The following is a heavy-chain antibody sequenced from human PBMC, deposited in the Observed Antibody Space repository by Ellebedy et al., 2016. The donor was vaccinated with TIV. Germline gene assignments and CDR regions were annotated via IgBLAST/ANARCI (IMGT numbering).Heavy chain of an antibody. CDR2: IYSGGST. CDR1: GFTVSSNY. Sequence: PGGSLRLSCAASGFTVSSNYMSWVRQAPGKGLEWVSVIYSGGSTYYADSVKGRFTISRDNSKNTLYLQMNSLRAEDTAVYYCAGIAVAGTRYYYYYGMDVWGQGTTVTVSS. CDR3: AGIAVAGTRYYYYYGMDV. J-gene: IGHJ6*02. V-gene: IGHV3-66*01. D-gene: IGHD6-19*01.